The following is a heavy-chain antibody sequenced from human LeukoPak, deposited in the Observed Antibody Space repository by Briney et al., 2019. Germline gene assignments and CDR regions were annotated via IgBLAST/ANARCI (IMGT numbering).Heavy chain of an antibody. Sequence: GGSLRLSCAASGFTFSSYWMSWVRQAPGKGLEWVANIKQDGSEKYYVDSVKGRFTISRDNAKNSLYLQMNSLRAEDTAVYYRARDQAHYSSGWYDWGQGTLVTVSS. J-gene: IGHJ4*02. V-gene: IGHV3-7*01. D-gene: IGHD6-19*01. CDR1: GFTFSSYW. CDR3: ARDQAHYSSGWYD. CDR2: IKQDGSEK.